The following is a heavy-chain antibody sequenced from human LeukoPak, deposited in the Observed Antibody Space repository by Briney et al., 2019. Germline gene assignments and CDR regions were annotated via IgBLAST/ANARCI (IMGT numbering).Heavy chain of an antibody. CDR3: ARDNMGSSGWYWASNDY. J-gene: IGHJ4*02. Sequence: PGGSLRLSCAASGFTFSSYAMSWVRQAPGKGLEWVSSISSSSSYIYYADSVKGRFTISRDNAKNSLYLQMNSLRAEDTAVYYCARDNMGSSGWYWASNDYWGQGTLVTVSS. V-gene: IGHV3-21*01. CDR1: GFTFSSYA. CDR2: ISSSSSYI. D-gene: IGHD6-19*01.